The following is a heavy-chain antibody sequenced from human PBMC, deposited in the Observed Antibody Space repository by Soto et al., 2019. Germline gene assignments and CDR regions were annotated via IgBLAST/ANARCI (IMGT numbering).Heavy chain of an antibody. Sequence: PSETLSLTCAVYGGSFSGYYWSWIRQPPGKGLEWIGEINHSGSTNCNPSLKSRVTISVDTSKNQFSLKLSSVTAADTAVYYCARGGNDYVWGSYRYTSHFDYWGQGTLVTVSS. J-gene: IGHJ4*02. D-gene: IGHD3-16*02. CDR3: ARGGNDYVWGSYRYTSHFDY. V-gene: IGHV4-34*01. CDR2: INHSGST. CDR1: GGSFSGYY.